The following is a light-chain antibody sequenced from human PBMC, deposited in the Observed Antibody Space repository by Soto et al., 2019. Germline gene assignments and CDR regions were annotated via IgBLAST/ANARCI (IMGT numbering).Light chain of an antibody. CDR3: LQHDSYPWT. V-gene: IGKV3-20*01. CDR1: QSISSSY. Sequence: EIVLTQSPDTLSLSPGESATLSCRASQSISSSYLAWYQQRPGQAPRLLIYGASSRATGIPDRFSGSGSGTDFTLTISRLEPEDFAVFYCLQHDSYPWTFGQGTKVEIK. J-gene: IGKJ1*01. CDR2: GAS.